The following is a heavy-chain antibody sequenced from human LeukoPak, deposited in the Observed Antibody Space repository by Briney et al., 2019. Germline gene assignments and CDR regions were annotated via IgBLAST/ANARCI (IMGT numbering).Heavy chain of an antibody. CDR3: ARHGSSWYYFDY. J-gene: IGHJ4*02. CDR2: LFYTGNT. V-gene: IGHV4-39*01. D-gene: IGHD6-13*01. CDR1: GGSISSYY. Sequence: SETLSLTCTVSGGSISSYYWGWIRQPLGKGLEWIGSLFYTGNTYYNPSLKSRVTISVDTSKNQFSLKLSSVTAADTAVYYCARHGSSWYYFDYWGQGTLVTVSS.